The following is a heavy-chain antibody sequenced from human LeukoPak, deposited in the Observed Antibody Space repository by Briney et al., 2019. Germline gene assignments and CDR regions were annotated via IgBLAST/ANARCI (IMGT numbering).Heavy chain of an antibody. CDR2: INPNSGGT. V-gene: IGHV1-2*02. CDR1: GYTFTGYY. D-gene: IGHD3-22*01. CDR3: ARDLLVVSYGSSGLPQKTNDY. J-gene: IGHJ4*02. Sequence: ASVKVSCKASGYTFTGYYMHWVRQAPGQGLEWMGWINPNSGGTNYAQKFQGRVTMTRDTSISTAYMELSRLRSDDTAVYYCARDLLVVSYGSSGLPQKTNDYWGQGTLVTVSS.